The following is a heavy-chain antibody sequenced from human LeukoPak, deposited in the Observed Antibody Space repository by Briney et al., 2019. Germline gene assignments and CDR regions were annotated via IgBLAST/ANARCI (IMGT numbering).Heavy chain of an antibody. Sequence: GASVKVSCKASGYTFTSYGISWVRQAPGQGLEWMGWIKAYNGNTNYAQKLQGRVTMTTDTSTSTAYMELRSLRSDDTAVYYCARDLGSSSSGYYFDYWGQGTLVTVSS. CDR1: GYTFTSYG. V-gene: IGHV1-18*01. D-gene: IGHD6-6*01. J-gene: IGHJ4*02. CDR3: ARDLGSSSSGYYFDY. CDR2: IKAYNGNT.